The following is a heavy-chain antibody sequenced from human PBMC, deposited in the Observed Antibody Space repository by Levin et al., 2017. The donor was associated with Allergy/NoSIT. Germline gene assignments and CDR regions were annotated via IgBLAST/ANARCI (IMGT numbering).Heavy chain of an antibody. D-gene: IGHD3-10*01. CDR3: AKQGNRTWFPYYFDY. J-gene: IGHJ4*02. V-gene: IGHV3-23*01. CDR2: FSGSGGST. Sequence: LSLPCAASGFTLRNYALSWVRQAPGKGLEWVSGFSGSGGSTYYADSVKGRFTVSGDNSKNTLYLQMNSLRADDTAVYSCAKQGNRTWFPYYFDYWGRGTLVTVSS. CDR1: GFTLRNYA.